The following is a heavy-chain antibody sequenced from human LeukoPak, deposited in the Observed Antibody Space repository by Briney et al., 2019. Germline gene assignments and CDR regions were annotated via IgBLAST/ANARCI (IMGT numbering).Heavy chain of an antibody. CDR3: ARHRGDTYGLFDS. J-gene: IGHJ4*02. CDR1: GGSISSTDYY. Sequence: SETLSLTCTVSGGSISSTDYYWGWIRQALGKGLEWIGSIFYSGNTYYNPSLKTRVTISIDTSKKQFSLRLSSVTATDTALYYCARHRGDTYGLFDSWGQGTLVTVSS. V-gene: IGHV4-39*01. D-gene: IGHD5-18*01. CDR2: IFYSGNT.